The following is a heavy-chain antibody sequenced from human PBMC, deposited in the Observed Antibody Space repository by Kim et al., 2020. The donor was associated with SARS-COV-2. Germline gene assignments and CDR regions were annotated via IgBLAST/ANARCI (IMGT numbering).Heavy chain of an antibody. J-gene: IGHJ6*04. CDR2: IYYSGST. CDR3: ARHGKTTIFGVVTIPGGMDV. Sequence: SETLSLTCTVSGGSISSYYWSWIRQPPGKGLEWIGYIYYSGSTNYNPSLKSRVTISVDTSKNQFSLKLSSVTAADTAVYYCARHGKTTIFGVVTIPGGMDVCAKGTTLTVSS. V-gene: IGHV4-59*08. CDR1: GGSISSYY. D-gene: IGHD3-3*01.